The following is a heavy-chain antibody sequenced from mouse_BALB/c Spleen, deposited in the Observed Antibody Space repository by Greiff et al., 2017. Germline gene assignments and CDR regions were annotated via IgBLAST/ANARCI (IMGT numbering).Heavy chain of an antibody. CDR2: IDTSDSYT. Sequence: QVQLQQPGAELVMPGASVKMSCKASGYTFTDYCMHWVKQRPGQGLEWIGAIDTSDSYTSYNQKFKGKATLTVDESSSTAYMQLSSLTSEDSAVYYCARFGGNHAMDYWGQGTSVTVSS. D-gene: IGHD2-1*01. V-gene: IGHV1-69*01. CDR1: GYTFTDYC. J-gene: IGHJ4*01. CDR3: ARFGGNHAMDY.